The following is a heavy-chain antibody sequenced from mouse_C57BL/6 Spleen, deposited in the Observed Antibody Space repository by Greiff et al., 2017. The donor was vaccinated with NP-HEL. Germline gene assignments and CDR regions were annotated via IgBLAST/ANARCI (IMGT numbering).Heavy chain of an antibody. V-gene: IGHV1-80*01. CDR2: IYPGDGDT. CDR3: ARGGYGSSPYWYFDV. Sequence: VQLQQSGAELVKPGASVKISCKASGYAFSSYWMNWVKQRPGKGLEWIGQIYPGDGDTNYNGKFKGKATLTADKSSSTAYMQLSSLTSADSAVYFCARGGYGSSPYWYFDVWGTGTTVTVSS. D-gene: IGHD1-1*01. CDR1: GYAFSSYW. J-gene: IGHJ1*03.